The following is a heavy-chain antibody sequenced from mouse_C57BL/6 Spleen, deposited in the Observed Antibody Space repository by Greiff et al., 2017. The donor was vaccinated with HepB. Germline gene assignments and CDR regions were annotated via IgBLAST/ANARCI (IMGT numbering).Heavy chain of an antibody. CDR3: AMGSSFDY. Sequence: EVKLMESGPGLVKPSQSLSLTCSVTGYSITSGYYWNWIRQFPGNKLEWMGYISYDGSNNYNPSLKNRISITRDTSKNQFFLKLNSVTTEDTATYYCAMGSSFDYWGQGTTLTVSS. J-gene: IGHJ2*01. D-gene: IGHD1-1*01. CDR2: ISYDGSN. CDR1: GYSITSGYY. V-gene: IGHV3-6*01.